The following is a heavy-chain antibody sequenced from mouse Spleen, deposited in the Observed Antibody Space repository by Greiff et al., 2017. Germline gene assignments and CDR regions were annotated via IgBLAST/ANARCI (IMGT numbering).Heavy chain of an antibody. J-gene: IGHJ2*01. CDR1: GFNIKDDY. CDR3: TQLGEGYYFDY. D-gene: IGHD4-1*02. V-gene: IGHV14-4*01. CDR2: IDPENGDT. Sequence: VQLQQSGAELVRPGASVKLSCTASGFNIKDDYMHWVKQRPEQGLEWIGWIDPENGDTEYASKFQGKATITADTSSNTAYLQLSSLTSEDTAVYYCTQLGEGYYFDYWGQGTTLTVSS.